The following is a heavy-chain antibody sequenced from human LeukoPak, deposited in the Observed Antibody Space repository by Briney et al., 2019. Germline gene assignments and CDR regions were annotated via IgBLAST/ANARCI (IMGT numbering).Heavy chain of an antibody. D-gene: IGHD3-3*01. CDR2: ISQDGREK. V-gene: IGHV3-7*01. CDR1: GFNFSNYW. CDR3: ARDGGAIFGVVIMNYYYYVDV. Sequence: GGSLRLSCAGSGFNFSNYWMSWVRQAPGKGLEWAAGISQDGREKYYVDSVKGRFTISRDNAKSSLYLQLNNVMAEDTAVYYCARDGGAIFGVVIMNYYYYVDVWGEGTTVTVSS. J-gene: IGHJ6*03.